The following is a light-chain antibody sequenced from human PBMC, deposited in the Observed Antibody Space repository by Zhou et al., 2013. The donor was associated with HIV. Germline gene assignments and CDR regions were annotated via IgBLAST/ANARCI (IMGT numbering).Light chain of an antibody. CDR2: DAS. J-gene: IGKJ4*01. CDR1: QGISSA. V-gene: IGKV1-13*02. Sequence: GDRVNITCRPSQGISSALAWYQQKPGKAPNLLIYDASHLESGVPSRFSGSGSGTEFTLTISSLQPEDFATYYCLQHNSYPLTFGGGTKVEIK. CDR3: LQHNSYPLT.